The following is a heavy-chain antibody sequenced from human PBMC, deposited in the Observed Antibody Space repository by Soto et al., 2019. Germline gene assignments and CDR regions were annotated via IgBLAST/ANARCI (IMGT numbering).Heavy chain of an antibody. Sequence: WGSLRLSCAASGFSVSDNYVTWVRQAPGKGLEWVSVIYAGGDTFYADSVKGRFTISRDTSENMVYLQMRSLTVEDTAVYHCARGLGFCSGGACYEYWGQGTVVTVSS. CDR1: GFSVSDNY. V-gene: IGHV3-53*01. CDR3: ARGLGFCSGGACYEY. J-gene: IGHJ4*02. CDR2: IYAGGDT. D-gene: IGHD2-15*01.